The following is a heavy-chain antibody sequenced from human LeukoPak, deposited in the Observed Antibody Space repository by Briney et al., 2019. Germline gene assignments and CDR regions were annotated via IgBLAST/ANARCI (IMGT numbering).Heavy chain of an antibody. V-gene: IGHV3-30-3*01. CDR3: ARDPERFLEWLLSFDY. CDR2: ISYDGSNK. Sequence: GRSLRLSCAASGFTFSSYAMHWVRQAPGKGLEWVAVISYDGSNKYYADSVKGRFTISRDNSKNTLYLQMNSLRAEDTAVYYCARDPERFLEWLLSFDYWGQGTLVTVSS. J-gene: IGHJ4*02. CDR1: GFTFSSYA. D-gene: IGHD3-3*01.